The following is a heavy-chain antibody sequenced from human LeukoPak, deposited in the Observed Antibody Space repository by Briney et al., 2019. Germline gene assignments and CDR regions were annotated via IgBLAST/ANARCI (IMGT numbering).Heavy chain of an antibody. Sequence: SETLSLTCTVSGGSISSYCWSWIRQPPGKGLEWIGYIFYSGGTNYNPSLKSRVTISVDTSKNQFSLKLSSVTAADTAVYYCVRSDDFWSGYYGYWGQGTLVTVSS. D-gene: IGHD3-3*01. CDR1: GGSISSYC. CDR2: IFYSGGT. V-gene: IGHV4-59*01. CDR3: VRSDDFWSGYYGY. J-gene: IGHJ4*02.